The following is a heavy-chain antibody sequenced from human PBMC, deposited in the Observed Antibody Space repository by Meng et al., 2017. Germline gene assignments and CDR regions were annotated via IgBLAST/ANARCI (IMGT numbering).Heavy chain of an antibody. CDR1: GLNFNSYW. CDR2: ISGDGSST. Sequence: VQLVESAGGLVQPGGSLGLSCAASGLNFNSYWMHWVRQAPGKGLVWVSRISGDGSSTIYAESVKGRFTISRDNAKNTLYLQMNSLRGEDTAVYYCGTGGDYYSFHYWGQGTLVTVSS. V-gene: IGHV3-74*01. J-gene: IGHJ4*02. CDR3: GTGGDYYSFHY. D-gene: IGHD1-26*01.